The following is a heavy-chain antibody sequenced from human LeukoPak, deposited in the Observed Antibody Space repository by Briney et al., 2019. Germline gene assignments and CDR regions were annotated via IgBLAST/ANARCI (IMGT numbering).Heavy chain of an antibody. CDR2: ISGSGGST. CDR3: AKAPGGYYPA. CDR1: GFTFSSSA. Sequence: PGGSLRPSCAASGFTFSSSAMSWVRQAPGKGLEWVSSISGSGGSTYYADSVKGRFTISRDNSKNTLYLQMNSLRAEDTALYYCAKAPGGYYPAWGLGTLVTVSS. J-gene: IGHJ5*02. D-gene: IGHD3-22*01. V-gene: IGHV3-23*01.